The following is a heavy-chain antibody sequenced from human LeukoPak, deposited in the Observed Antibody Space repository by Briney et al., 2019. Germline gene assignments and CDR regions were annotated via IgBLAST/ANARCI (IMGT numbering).Heavy chain of an antibody. J-gene: IGHJ4*02. CDR3: ARDSNGDYGFDY. CDR1: GYTFTSYG. V-gene: IGHV1-69*05. D-gene: IGHD4-17*01. CDR2: IIPIFGTA. Sequence: ASAKVSCKASGYTFTSYGISWVRQAPGQGLEWMGGIIPIFGTANYAQKFQGRVTITTDESTSTAYMELSSLRSEDTAVYYCARDSNGDYGFDYWGQGTLVTVSS.